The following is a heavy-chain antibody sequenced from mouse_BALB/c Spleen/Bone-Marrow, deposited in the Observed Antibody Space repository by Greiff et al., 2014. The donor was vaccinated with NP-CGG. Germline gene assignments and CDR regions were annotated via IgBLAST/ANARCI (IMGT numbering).Heavy chain of an antibody. V-gene: IGHV14-3*02. CDR1: GFNIKDTY. CDR2: IDPANGNT. D-gene: IGHD2-4*01. Sequence: EVQLQQSGAELVKPGASVKLSCTASGFNIKDTYMHWVKQRPEQGLEWIGRIDPANGNTKYDPKFQGKATITADTSSNTAYLQLSSITSEDAAVYYYARYDYGVYFDYWGQGTTLTVSS. CDR3: ARYDYGVYFDY. J-gene: IGHJ2*01.